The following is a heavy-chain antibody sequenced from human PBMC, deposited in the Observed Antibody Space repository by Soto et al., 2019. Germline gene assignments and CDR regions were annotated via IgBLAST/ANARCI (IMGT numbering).Heavy chain of an antibody. CDR3: AGVWVAADAFDI. V-gene: IGHV3-74*01. CDR1: GFTFSSYW. Sequence: GGSLRLSCAASGFTFSSYWMHWVRPAPGGGLVWVSRINSDGSSTSYADSVKGRFTISRDNDKHTLYLQMNSLRAEDTAVYYCAGVWVAADAFDIWGQGTMVTVSS. CDR2: INSDGSST. D-gene: IGHD2-15*01. J-gene: IGHJ3*02.